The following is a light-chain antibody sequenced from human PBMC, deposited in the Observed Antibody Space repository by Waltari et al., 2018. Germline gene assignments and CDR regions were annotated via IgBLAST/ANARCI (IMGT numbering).Light chain of an antibody. V-gene: IGKV1-5*03. CDR1: ESIRSW. CDR3: QQYNAYPRT. CDR2: KAS. Sequence: DIHMTQSPSTLSASVGDRVTITCRASESIRSWLAWYQQKPGKAPNLLIYKASSLESGVPSRFSGSGSGTEFTLTISSLQPDDFATYYCQQYNAYPRTFGQGTKVEIK. J-gene: IGKJ1*01.